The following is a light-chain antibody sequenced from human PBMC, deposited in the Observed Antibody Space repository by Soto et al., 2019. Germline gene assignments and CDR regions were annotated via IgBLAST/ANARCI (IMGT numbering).Light chain of an antibody. CDR2: EVT. V-gene: IGLV2-14*03. J-gene: IGLJ1*01. CDR3: SSYTSHYTRV. Sequence: QSALTQPASVSGSPGQSITISGTGTSDDVGGYNYVSWYQQHSGKAPKLIIYEVTNRPYGVSNRFSGSKSGNTASLPISGLQADDEADYHCSSYTSHYTRVFGTGTKLTVL. CDR1: SDDVGGYNY.